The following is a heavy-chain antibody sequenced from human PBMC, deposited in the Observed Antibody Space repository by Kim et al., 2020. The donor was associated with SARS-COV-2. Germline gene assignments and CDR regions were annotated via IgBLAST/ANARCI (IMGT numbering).Heavy chain of an antibody. D-gene: IGHD1-7*01. CDR3: SREGTGTRFDP. Sequence: SETLSLTCTVSGGSISSGGYYWSWIRQHPGKGLEWIGYIYYSGSTYYNPSLKSRVTISVDTSKNQFSLKLSSVTAADTAVYYCSREGTGTRFDPWGQGTLVTVSS. CDR2: IYYSGST. V-gene: IGHV4-31*03. CDR1: GGSISSGGYY. J-gene: IGHJ5*02.